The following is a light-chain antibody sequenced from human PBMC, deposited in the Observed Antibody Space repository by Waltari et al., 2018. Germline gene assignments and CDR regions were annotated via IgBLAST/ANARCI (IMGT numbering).Light chain of an antibody. CDR2: AAS. Sequence: EVVLTTSPGTLSLSPGDRATLSCSASQSVSRYFALYQEKTGQAPRLLIYAASTRATGVADRFSGSGFVTDFSLTISRLEPEDFAVYYCQNHERLPATFGQGTKVEIK. J-gene: IGKJ1*01. V-gene: IGKV3-20*01. CDR1: QSVSRY. CDR3: QNHERLPAT.